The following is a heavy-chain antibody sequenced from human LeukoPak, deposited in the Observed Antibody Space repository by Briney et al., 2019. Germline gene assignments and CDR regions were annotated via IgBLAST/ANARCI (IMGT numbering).Heavy chain of an antibody. D-gene: IGHD3-22*01. CDR2: IRYDGSNK. Sequence: GGSLRLSCAASGFTFSSYGMHWVRQAPGKGLEWVAFIRYDGSNKYYADSVKGRFTISRDNSKNTLYLQMNSLRAEDTALYYCARTERGYYDSSGYYPYYFDYWGQGTLVTVSS. CDR1: GFTFSSYG. CDR3: ARTERGYYDSSGYYPYYFDY. J-gene: IGHJ4*02. V-gene: IGHV3-30*02.